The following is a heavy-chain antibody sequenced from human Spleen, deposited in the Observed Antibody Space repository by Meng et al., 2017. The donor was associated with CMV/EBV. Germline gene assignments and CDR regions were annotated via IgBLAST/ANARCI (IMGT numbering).Heavy chain of an antibody. J-gene: IGHJ4*02. D-gene: IGHD3-3*01. CDR3: ARGKGRSGPWDY. CDR1: GGSFSGYY. CDR2: INHSGST. Sequence: VKLQQWGAGLLKPSETLSLTCAVYGGSFSGYYWSWIRQPPGKGLEWIGEINHSGSTNYNPSLKSRVTISVDTSKNQFSLKLSSVTAADTAVYYCARGKGRSGPWDYWGQGTLVTVSS. V-gene: IGHV4-34*01.